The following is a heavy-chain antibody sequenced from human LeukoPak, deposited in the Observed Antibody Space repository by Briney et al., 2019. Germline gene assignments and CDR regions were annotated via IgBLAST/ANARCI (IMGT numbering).Heavy chain of an antibody. CDR1: GFTFISYA. Sequence: GGSLRLSCAASGFTFISYAMHWVRQAPGKGLEWVAVISYDGSNKYYADSVEGRFTISRDNSKNTLYLQMNSLRAEDTAVYYCARADALNFYDFWSGYYPLYYYYYGMDVWGQGTTVTVSS. J-gene: IGHJ6*02. V-gene: IGHV3-30*04. D-gene: IGHD3-3*01. CDR3: ARADALNFYDFWSGYYPLYYYYYGMDV. CDR2: ISYDGSNK.